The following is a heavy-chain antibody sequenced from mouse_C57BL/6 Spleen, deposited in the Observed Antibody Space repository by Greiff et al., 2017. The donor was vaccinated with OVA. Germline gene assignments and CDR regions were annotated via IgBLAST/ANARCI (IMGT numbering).Heavy chain of an antibody. V-gene: IGHV1-64*01. Sequence: VQLQQPGAELVKPGASVKLSCKASGYTFTSYWMHWVKQRPGQGLEWIGMIHPNSGSTNYNEKFKSKATLTVDKSSSTAYMQLSSLTSEDSAVYYCARVVTTVVADYWGQGTTLTVSS. CDR2: IHPNSGST. CDR1: GYTFTSYW. D-gene: IGHD1-1*01. J-gene: IGHJ2*01. CDR3: ARVVTTVVADY.